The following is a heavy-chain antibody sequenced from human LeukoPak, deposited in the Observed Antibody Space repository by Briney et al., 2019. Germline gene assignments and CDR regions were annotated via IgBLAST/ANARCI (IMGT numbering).Heavy chain of an antibody. CDR2: IHSNGGA. V-gene: IGHV4-59*12. D-gene: IGHD3-10*01. CDR1: GGSMSSYY. Sequence: PSETLSLTCTVSGGSMSSYYWSWIRQPPGKGLEWIGFIHSNGGANYNASLNSRATISRDTSRSQVSLKLTSVTAADTAVYYCASSNLGSLGQFDPWGQGTLVTVPS. CDR3: ASSNLGSLGQFDP. J-gene: IGHJ5*02.